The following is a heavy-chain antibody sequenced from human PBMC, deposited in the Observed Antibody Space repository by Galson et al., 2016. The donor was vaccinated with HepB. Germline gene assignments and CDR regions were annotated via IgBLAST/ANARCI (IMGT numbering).Heavy chain of an antibody. J-gene: IGHJ6*02. Sequence: SLRLSCAASGFTFSSYWISWVRQAPGKGLEWVASVRQDGSEKFYVDSVKGRFSISRDNAKNSVYLQMNSLRAEDTAVYSCARGRSADVWGQGTTVTVSS. CDR3: ARGRSADV. V-gene: IGHV3-7*03. CDR2: VRQDGSEK. CDR1: GFTFSSYW.